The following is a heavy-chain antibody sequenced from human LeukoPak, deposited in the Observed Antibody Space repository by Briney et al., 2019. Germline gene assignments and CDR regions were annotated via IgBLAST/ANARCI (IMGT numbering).Heavy chain of an antibody. CDR1: GGSISSSSYY. V-gene: IGHV4-39*01. J-gene: IGHJ4*02. CDR3: ASGSSGYYLRPFDY. CDR2: IYYSGST. Sequence: SETLSLTCTVSGGSISSSSYYWGWIRRPPGKGLEWIGSIYYSGSTYYNPSLKSRVTISVDTSKNQFSLKLSSVTAADTAVYYCASGSSGYYLRPFDYWGQGTLVTVSS. D-gene: IGHD3-3*01.